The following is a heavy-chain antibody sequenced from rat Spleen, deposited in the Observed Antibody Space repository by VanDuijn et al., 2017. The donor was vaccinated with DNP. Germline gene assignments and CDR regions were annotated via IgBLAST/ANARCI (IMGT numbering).Heavy chain of an antibody. CDR3: TTDNRGAMDA. Sequence: EVQLVESGGGLVQPGRSLKLSCAASGFTFSNYGMAWVRQAPTKGLEWVASITNSGGSTYYRDSVKGRFTISRDNAKSTLYLQMDSLRAEDTATYYCTTDNRGAMDAWGQGTSVTVSS. D-gene: IGHD1-4*01. J-gene: IGHJ4*01. V-gene: IGHV5-27*01. CDR2: ITNSGGST. CDR1: GFTFSNYG.